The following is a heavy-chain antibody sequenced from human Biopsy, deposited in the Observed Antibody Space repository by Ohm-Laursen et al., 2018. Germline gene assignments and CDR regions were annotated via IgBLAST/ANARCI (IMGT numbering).Heavy chain of an antibody. V-gene: IGHV4-34*01. CDR1: GGSFNGYF. J-gene: IGHJ6*02. CDR2: ITQSGST. Sequence: GTLSLTCAVYGGSFNGYFWSWIRQPPGMGLEWNGDITQSGSTNYSPSLKSRVTISVDTAKKQFPLSLRSVTAADTAVYYCARVPLPGIGAAYQGRFLYGMDVWGQGTTVSVS. D-gene: IGHD6-13*01. CDR3: ARVPLPGIGAAYQGRFLYGMDV.